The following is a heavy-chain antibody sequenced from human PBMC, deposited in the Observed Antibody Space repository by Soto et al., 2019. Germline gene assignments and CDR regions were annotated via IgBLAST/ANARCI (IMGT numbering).Heavy chain of an antibody. Sequence: GEPRRNASKGSRYSFTTSCIGWVRQMPGKGLEWMGIIYPGDSDTRYSPSFQGQVTISADKSISTAYLQWSSLKASDTAMYYCARLTGYDPLYYFDFWGQGTPV. J-gene: IGHJ4*02. CDR2: IYPGDSDT. V-gene: IGHV5-51*01. CDR1: RYSFTTSC. CDR3: ARLTGYDPLYYFDF. D-gene: IGHD5-12*01.